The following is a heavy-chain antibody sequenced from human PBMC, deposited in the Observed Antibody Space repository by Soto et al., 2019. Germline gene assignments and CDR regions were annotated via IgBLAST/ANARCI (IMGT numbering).Heavy chain of an antibody. V-gene: IGHV2-5*02. CDR1: GFSLSTSGVG. D-gene: IGHD4-17*01. J-gene: IGHJ5*02. Sequence: QITLKESGPTLVKPTQTLTLTCTFSGFSLSTSGVGVGWIRQPPGKALEWLALIYWDDDKRYSPSLKSRLTITKDTSKNQVVLTMTNMDPVDTATYYGAHRRHGNYGDYEANWFDPWGQGTLVTVSS. CDR2: IYWDDDK. CDR3: AHRRHGNYGDYEANWFDP.